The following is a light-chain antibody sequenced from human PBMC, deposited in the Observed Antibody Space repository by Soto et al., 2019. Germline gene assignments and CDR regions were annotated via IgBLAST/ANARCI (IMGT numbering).Light chain of an antibody. V-gene: IGKV1-5*01. CDR2: DAS. Sequence: TLSASVGDRGTITCRASQSISSWLAWYQQKPGKAPKLLIYDASSLESGVPSRFSGSGSGTEFTLTISSLQPDDFATYYCQQYNSYWTFGQGTKVDIK. J-gene: IGKJ1*01. CDR3: QQYNSYWT. CDR1: QSISSW.